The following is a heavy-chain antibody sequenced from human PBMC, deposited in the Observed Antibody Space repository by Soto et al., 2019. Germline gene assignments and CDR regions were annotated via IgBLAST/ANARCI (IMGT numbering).Heavy chain of an antibody. CDR3: ARQGPALGPRYCSSTSCYTAYYYYGMDV. J-gene: IGHJ6*02. CDR2: IIPIFGTA. Sequence: QAQLVQSGAEVKKPGSSVKVSCKASGGTFSSYAISWVRQAPGQGLEWMGGIIPIFGTANYAQKFQGRVTITADESTSTAYMELSSRRSEDTAVYYCARQGPALGPRYCSSTSCYTAYYYYGMDVWGQGTTVTVSS. D-gene: IGHD2-2*02. CDR1: GGTFSSYA. V-gene: IGHV1-69*01.